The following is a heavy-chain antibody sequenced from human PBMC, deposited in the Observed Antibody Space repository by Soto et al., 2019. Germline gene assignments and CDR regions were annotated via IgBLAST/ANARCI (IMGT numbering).Heavy chain of an antibody. CDR3: ARAHCSGGSCYSVQHWFDL. D-gene: IGHD2-15*01. CDR1: GGSISSGNYY. J-gene: IGHJ5*02. Sequence: SETLSLTCTVSGGSISSGNYYWSWIRQPPGKGLEWIGYIYYSGSTYYNPSLKGRVTISIDTSKYQFSLKLSSVTAADTAVYYCARAHCSGGSCYSVQHWFDLWGQGTRVTVSS. V-gene: IGHV4-30-4*01. CDR2: IYYSGST.